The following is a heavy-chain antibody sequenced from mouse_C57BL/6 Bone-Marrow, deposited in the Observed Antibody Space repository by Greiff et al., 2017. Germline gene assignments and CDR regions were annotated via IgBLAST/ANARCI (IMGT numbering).Heavy chain of an antibody. V-gene: IGHV1-19*01. CDR1: GYTFTDYY. D-gene: IGHD1-1*01. J-gene: IGHJ1*03. Sequence: EVKLQESGPVLVKPGASVKMSCKASGYTFTDYYLNWVKQSHGKRLEWIGVINPYNGGPSYNQTFKGQATLTVDTSSSTAYMELNSLTSEDSAVYYCAREKFCFFYGSSYWYVDVWGTGTTVTVSS. CDR2: INPYNGGP. CDR3: AREKFCFFYGSSYWYVDV.